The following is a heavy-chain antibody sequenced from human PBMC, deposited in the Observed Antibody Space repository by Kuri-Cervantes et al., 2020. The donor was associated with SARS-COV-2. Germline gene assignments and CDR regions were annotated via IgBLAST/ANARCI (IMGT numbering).Heavy chain of an antibody. V-gene: IGHV4-4*07. Sequence: ESLKISCTVSGGPISSYYWSWIRQPAGKGLEWIGRIYTSGGTNYNPSLKRRVTMSVDTSKNQFSLKLSSVTAADTAVYYCARTVIYYYYYMDVWGKGTTVTVSS. CDR3: ARTVIYYYYYMDV. CDR2: IYTSGGT. J-gene: IGHJ6*03. CDR1: GGPISSYY. D-gene: IGHD4-11*01.